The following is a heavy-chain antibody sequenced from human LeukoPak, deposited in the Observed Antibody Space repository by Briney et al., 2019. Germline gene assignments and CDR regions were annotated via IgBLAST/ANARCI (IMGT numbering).Heavy chain of an antibody. J-gene: IGHJ5*02. D-gene: IGHD5-24*01. Sequence: SETLSLTCTVSGGSISSSGYYWGWLRQPSGKGLEWIGNIYYSGSTYYNPSLKSRVTISIDTSKNQFSLKLSSVTAADTAVYYCARRELATIAWGQGTLVTVSS. CDR2: IYYSGST. V-gene: IGHV4-39*01. CDR3: ARRELATIA. CDR1: GGSISSSGYY.